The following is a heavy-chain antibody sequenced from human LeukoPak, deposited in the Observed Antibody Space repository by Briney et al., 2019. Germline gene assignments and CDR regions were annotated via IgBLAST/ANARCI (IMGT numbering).Heavy chain of an antibody. Sequence: PSETLSLTCAVYGGSFSGYYWSWIRQPPGKGLEWIGEINHSGSTNYNPSLKSRVTISVDTSKNQFSLKLSSVTTADTAVYYCARGVIAVATNYYYMDVWGKGTTVTISS. D-gene: IGHD6-19*01. CDR3: ARGVIAVATNYYYMDV. CDR2: INHSGST. J-gene: IGHJ6*03. CDR1: GGSFSGYY. V-gene: IGHV4-34*01.